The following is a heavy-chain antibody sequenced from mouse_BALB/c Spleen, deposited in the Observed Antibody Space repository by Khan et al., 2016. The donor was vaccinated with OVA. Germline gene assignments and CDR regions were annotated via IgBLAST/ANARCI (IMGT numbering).Heavy chain of an antibody. CDR3: PISNYSRSGLYANDY. CDR1: GYTFTSYW. V-gene: IGHV1S41*01. CDR2: IAPESGST. Sequence: DLVKPGASVKLSCKASGYTFTSYWINWIKQRTGQGLEWIGRIAPESGSTSYNEMFKNKAILTVDTFSSTAYIQFRSLSSEDSAVFSYPISNYSRSGLYANDYWGQATSVTVSS. J-gene: IGHJ4*01. D-gene: IGHD1-3*01.